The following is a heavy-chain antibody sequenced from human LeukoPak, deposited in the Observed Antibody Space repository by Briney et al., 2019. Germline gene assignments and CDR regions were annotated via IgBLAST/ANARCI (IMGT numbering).Heavy chain of an antibody. CDR3: VRGTGY. CDR2: ISSNGDNT. J-gene: IGHJ4*02. Sequence: GGSLRLSCSVSGFTFSTYVMHWARQAPGKGLEYVSAISSNGDNTYYADSVKVRFTISRDNSKNTLYLQMSSLRADDTAVYYCVRGTGYWGQGTLVTVSS. V-gene: IGHV3-64D*06. CDR1: GFTFSTYV.